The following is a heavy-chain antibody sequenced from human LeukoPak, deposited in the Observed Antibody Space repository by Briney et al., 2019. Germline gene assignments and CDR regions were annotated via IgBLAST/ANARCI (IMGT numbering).Heavy chain of an antibody. CDR3: AGVATLSTVAAGGRTWFDA. CDR2: IYYSGST. D-gene: IGHD3-9*01. V-gene: IGHV4-59*01. CDR1: GDSLSSDY. J-gene: IGHJ5*02. Sequence: PSEPLSLTCNVSGDSLSSDYWSWIRHPPGKALEWIGHIYYSGSTHYNPSLKSRHTILIDASENDFSLKVRSVTAAHTAVYYCAGVATLSTVAAGGRTWFDAGGQGNRVTVSS.